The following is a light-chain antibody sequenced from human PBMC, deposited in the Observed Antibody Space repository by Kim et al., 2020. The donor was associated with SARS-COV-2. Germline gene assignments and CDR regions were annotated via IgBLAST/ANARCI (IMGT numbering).Light chain of an antibody. CDR3: QQRSNWLT. CDR1: QSVSSY. V-gene: IGKV3-11*01. CDR2: DAS. J-gene: IGKJ1*01. Sequence: SLFPGERVTLSCRASQSVSSYLAWYQQNPGQAPRLLIYDASNRTTGIPARFSGSVSGTDFTLTISSLEPEDFAVSYCQQRSNWLTFGQGTRLDI.